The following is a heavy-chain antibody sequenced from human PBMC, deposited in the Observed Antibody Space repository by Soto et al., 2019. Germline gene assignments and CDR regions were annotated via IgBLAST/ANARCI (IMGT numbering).Heavy chain of an antibody. V-gene: IGHV2-5*02. CDR2: IYWDDDK. Sequence: QITLKESGPTLVKPTQTLTLTCTFSGFSLSTSGVGVGWIRQPPGKALEWLALIYWDDDKRYSPSLKSRLTITKDTSKNQVVRTMTNMDPVDTATYYCARTYYYDSSGYSYNWFDPWGQGTLVTVSS. CDR1: GFSLSTSGVG. D-gene: IGHD3-22*01. CDR3: ARTYYYDSSGYSYNWFDP. J-gene: IGHJ5*02.